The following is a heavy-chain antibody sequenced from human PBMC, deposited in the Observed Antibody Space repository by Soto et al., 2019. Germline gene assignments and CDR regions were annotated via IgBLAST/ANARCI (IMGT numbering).Heavy chain of an antibody. Sequence: PSETLSLTCTVSGGSISSGDYYWSWIRQPPGKGLEWIGYIYYSGSAYYNPSLKSRVTISVDTSKNQFSLKLSSVTAADTAVYYCARDGGYSYGYFDYWGQGTLVTVSS. CDR1: GGSISSGDYY. J-gene: IGHJ4*02. CDR3: ARDGGYSYGYFDY. D-gene: IGHD5-18*01. V-gene: IGHV4-30-4*01. CDR2: IYYSGSA.